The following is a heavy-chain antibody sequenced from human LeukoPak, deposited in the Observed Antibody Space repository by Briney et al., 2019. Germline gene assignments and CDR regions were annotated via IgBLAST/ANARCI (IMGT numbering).Heavy chain of an antibody. CDR2: ISAYNGNT. CDR1: GYTFTSYG. J-gene: IGHJ6*02. V-gene: IGHV1-18*01. D-gene: IGHD3-3*01. CDR3: ARAEWLSSTYYYYYYGMDV. Sequence: ASVKVSCKASGYTFTSYGIRWVRQAPGQGLEWTGWISAYNGNTNYAQKLQGRVTMTTDTSTSTAYMELRSLRSDDTAVYYCARAEWLSSTYYYYYYGMDVWGQGTTVTVSS.